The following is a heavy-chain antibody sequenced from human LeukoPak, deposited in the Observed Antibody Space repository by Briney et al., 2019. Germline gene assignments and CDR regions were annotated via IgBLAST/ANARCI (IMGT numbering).Heavy chain of an antibody. J-gene: IGHJ6*02. CDR3: AKAHLYYYGSGSPNV. CDR1: GFTFSSYA. D-gene: IGHD3-10*01. CDR2: IGGSGGST. Sequence: GCSLRLSYASSGFTFSSYAMSLVRQAPGKGLELVSAIGGSGGSTYYAESVKGRFTISRDNSKNTLYLQMNSLRAEDTAVYYCAKAHLYYYGSGSPNVWGQGTTVTVSS. V-gene: IGHV3-23*01.